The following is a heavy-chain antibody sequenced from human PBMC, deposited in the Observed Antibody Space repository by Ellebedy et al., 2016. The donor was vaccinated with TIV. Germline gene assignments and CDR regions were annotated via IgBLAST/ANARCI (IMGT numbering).Heavy chain of an antibody. V-gene: IGHV3-11*04. CDR1: GFTFRDYY. D-gene: IGHD2-15*01. CDR2: INPSGTSM. CDR3: ARVPRGLDY. J-gene: IGHJ4*02. Sequence: GGSLRLSCAASGFTFRDYYMSWIRQAPGKGLECLSYINPSGTSMTYIDSVRGRFTISRDNAENSLYLQMNNLGAEDTAVYYCARVPRGLDYWGQGTLVTVSS.